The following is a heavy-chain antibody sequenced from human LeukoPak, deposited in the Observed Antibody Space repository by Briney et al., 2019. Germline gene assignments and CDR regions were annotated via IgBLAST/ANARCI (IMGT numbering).Heavy chain of an antibody. V-gene: IGHV4-38-2*02. J-gene: IGHJ4*02. D-gene: IGHD6-13*01. Sequence: PSETLSLTCTVSGYSISSGYYWGWIRQPPGKGLEWIGSIYHSGSTYYNPSLKSRVTISVDTSKNQFSLKLSSVTAADTAVYYCARGTAAGTIRVDYWGQGTLVTVSS. CDR3: ARGTAAGTIRVDY. CDR1: GYSISSGYY. CDR2: IYHSGST.